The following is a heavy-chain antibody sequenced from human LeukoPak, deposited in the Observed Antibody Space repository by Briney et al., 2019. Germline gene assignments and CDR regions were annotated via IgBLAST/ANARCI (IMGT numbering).Heavy chain of an antibody. CDR1: GFSFNTYS. V-gene: IGHV3-21*06. D-gene: IGHD3-3*01. Sequence: GGSLRLSCAASGFSFNTYSMNWVRQAPGKGLEWVSSISSNGKYIYCADSLKGRLTTSRDNAKNSLYLQINNLRAEDTAMYYCTRDITMFKDHAAFDIWGQGTMVTVSS. CDR2: ISSNGKYI. J-gene: IGHJ3*02. CDR3: TRDITMFKDHAAFDI.